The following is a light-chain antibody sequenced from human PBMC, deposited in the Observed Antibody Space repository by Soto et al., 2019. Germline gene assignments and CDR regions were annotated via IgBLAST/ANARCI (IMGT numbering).Light chain of an antibody. CDR1: SIGSKS. Sequence: SYELTQPPSVSVAPGKTATITCGGNSIGSKSVHWYQQMPGQAPVLVISYDSDRPSGIPERFSGSNSGNTATLTISRVEPGDEADYYCQVWETSSGHQAIVGAGTKVTVL. CDR3: QVWETSSGHQAI. CDR2: YDS. V-gene: IGLV3-21*01. J-gene: IGLJ2*01.